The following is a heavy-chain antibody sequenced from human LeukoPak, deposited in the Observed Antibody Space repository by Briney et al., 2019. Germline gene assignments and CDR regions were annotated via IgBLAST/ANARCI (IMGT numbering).Heavy chain of an antibody. CDR1: GFTFSSYG. V-gene: IGHV3-33*01. J-gene: IGHJ4*02. CDR2: IWYDGSNK. CDR3: ARDRSWGPSGGPFDY. Sequence: PGRSLRLSCAASGFTFSSYGMHWVRQAPGKGLEWVAVIWYDGSNKYYADSVKGRFTISRDNSKNTLYLQMNSLRAEDTAVYYCARDRSWGPSGGPFDYWGQGTLVTVSS. D-gene: IGHD1-1*01.